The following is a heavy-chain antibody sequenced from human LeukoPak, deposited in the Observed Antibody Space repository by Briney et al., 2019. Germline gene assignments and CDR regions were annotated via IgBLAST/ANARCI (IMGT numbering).Heavy chain of an antibody. V-gene: IGHV3-7*04. CDR1: GFTFIRAW. CDR2: IDQDEGHK. J-gene: IGHJ4*02. D-gene: IGHD3-10*01. Sequence: GGSLRLSCTASGFTFIRAWMSWVRQAPGKGLEWVANIDQDEGHKDYVDSVKGRFTVSRDNAKNSLYLQMNSLRVDDTAVYYCVRGVEHWGQGTLVTVSS. CDR3: VRGVEH.